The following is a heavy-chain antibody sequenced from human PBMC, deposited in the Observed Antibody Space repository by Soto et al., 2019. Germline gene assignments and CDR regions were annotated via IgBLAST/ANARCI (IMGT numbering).Heavy chain of an antibody. J-gene: IGHJ4*02. CDR1: EFTFTNYA. V-gene: IGHV3-23*01. CDR2: ISSSGGST. Sequence: GGSLRLSCAASEFTFTNYAMSWVRQAPGKGLEWVSAISSSGGSTYYPDSVKGRFTISRDNSKNTLYLQMNSLRADDTAVYYCAKDRLSSSWSYFDYWGQRALVTVSS. D-gene: IGHD6-13*01. CDR3: AKDRLSSSWSYFDY.